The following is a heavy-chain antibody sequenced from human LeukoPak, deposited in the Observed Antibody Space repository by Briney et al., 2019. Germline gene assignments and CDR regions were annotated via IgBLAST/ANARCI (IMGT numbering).Heavy chain of an antibody. CDR1: GFTVSSNY. CDR3: ARDSYYDFWSGYYLLYNWFDP. J-gene: IGHJ5*02. D-gene: IGHD3-3*01. CDR2: ISGSGGST. Sequence: GGSLRLSCAASGFTVSSNYMSWVRQAPGKGLEWVSAISGSGGSTYYADSVKGRFTISRDNSKNTLYLQMNSLRSDDTAVYYCARDSYYDFWSGYYLLYNWFDPWGQGTLVTVSS. V-gene: IGHV3-23*01.